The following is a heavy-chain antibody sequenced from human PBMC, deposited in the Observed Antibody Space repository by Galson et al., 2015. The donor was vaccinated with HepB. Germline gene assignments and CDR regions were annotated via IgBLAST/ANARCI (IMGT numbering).Heavy chain of an antibody. CDR1: GDSFNNLF. Sequence: QVQLQESGPGLVKPSETLSLTCTVSGDSFNNLFWTWIRPPPGKALQWIGYISSTGNTKYNPSPKSRVTLSIDTSRTQFSLNPSSVTAADTALYYCAGFYGSGNYIWFDPWGQGTFVTVSS. V-gene: IGHV4-4*08. CDR2: ISSTGNT. J-gene: IGHJ5*02. CDR3: AGFYGSGNYIWFDP. D-gene: IGHD3-10*01.